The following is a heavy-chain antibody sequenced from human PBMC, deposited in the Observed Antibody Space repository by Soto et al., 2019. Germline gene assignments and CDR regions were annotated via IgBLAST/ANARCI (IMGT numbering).Heavy chain of an antibody. J-gene: IGHJ4*02. Sequence: PSETLSLTCTVSGGSISSYYWSWIRQPPGKGLEWIGYIYYSGSTNYNPSLKSRITISVDTSKNQFSLKLSSVTAADTAVYYCARRGLLWFGRDYWGQGTLVTVSS. CDR2: IYYSGST. D-gene: IGHD3-10*01. V-gene: IGHV4-59*08. CDR3: ARRGLLWFGRDY. CDR1: GGSISSYY.